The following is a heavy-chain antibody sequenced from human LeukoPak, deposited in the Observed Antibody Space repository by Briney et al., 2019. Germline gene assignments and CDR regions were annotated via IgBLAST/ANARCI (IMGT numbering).Heavy chain of an antibody. J-gene: IGHJ4*02. CDR3: AKEIWPTVTTPGHTHFDY. Sequence: GGSLRLSCAASGFTFNNYGMHWVRQAPGKGLEWVAFIRYNGNNQYYADSVKGRFTISRDNSKNTLCLQMNSLRAEDTAVYYCAKEIWPTVTTPGHTHFDYWGQGTLVTVSS. D-gene: IGHD4-17*01. CDR2: IRYNGNNQ. CDR1: GFTFNNYG. V-gene: IGHV3-30*02.